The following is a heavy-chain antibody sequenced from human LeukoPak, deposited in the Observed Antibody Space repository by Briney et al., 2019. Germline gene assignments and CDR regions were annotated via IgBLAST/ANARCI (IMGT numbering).Heavy chain of an antibody. Sequence: SGTLSLTCTVSSGSIGSSNWWSWVRQTPGKGLEWIGEISLGGNTNHNPSLRSRVTISVDQSKNQLFPKLTSVTAADTAIYYCASNWGYSQGHWGQGILVTVSS. CDR3: ASNWGYSQGH. J-gene: IGHJ4*02. CDR2: ISLGGNT. D-gene: IGHD7-27*01. CDR1: SGSIGSSNW. V-gene: IGHV4-4*02.